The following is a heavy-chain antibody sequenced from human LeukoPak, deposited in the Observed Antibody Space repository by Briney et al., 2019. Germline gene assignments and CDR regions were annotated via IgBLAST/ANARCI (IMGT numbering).Heavy chain of an antibody. Sequence: GGSLRFSCAASGFTFSSYSMNWVRQAPGKGLEWVSSISSSSSYIYYADSVKGRFTISRDNAKNSLYLQMNSLRAEDTAAYYCARGYSGSYRGGYWGQGTLVTVSS. J-gene: IGHJ4*02. CDR2: ISSSSSYI. CDR1: GFTFSSYS. V-gene: IGHV3-21*01. CDR3: ARGYSGSYRGGY. D-gene: IGHD1-26*01.